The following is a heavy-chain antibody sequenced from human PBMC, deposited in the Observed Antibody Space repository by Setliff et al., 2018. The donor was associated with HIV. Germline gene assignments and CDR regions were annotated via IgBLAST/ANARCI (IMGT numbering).Heavy chain of an antibody. J-gene: IGHJ4*02. CDR1: GGSSGGSISAYD. V-gene: IGHV4-61*08. CDR3: ARDPGNSSTWHFDY. D-gene: IGHD6-13*01. CDR2: VHSSGTT. Sequence: SETLSLTCSISGGSSGGSISAYDWSWIRQPPGKGLEWLGYVHSSGTTNYNPSLKSRVTISRDTSKNQFFLKVRSLTAADTAVYYCARDPGNSSTWHFDYWGRGNLVTVSS.